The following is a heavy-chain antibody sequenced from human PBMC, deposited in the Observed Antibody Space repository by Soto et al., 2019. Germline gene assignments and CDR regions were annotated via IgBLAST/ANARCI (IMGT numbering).Heavy chain of an antibody. CDR2: LRSTGTTI. D-gene: IGHD3-22*01. CDR3: TREIYDSSGYYYPGAFEI. J-gene: IGHJ3*02. CDR1: GFTVSTHS. V-gene: IGHV3-48*01. Sequence: EVQLVESGGGLVQPGGSLRLSCAASGFTVSTHSMSWVRQAPGKGLEWISYLRSTGTTIDYTDSVKGRFTISRDNAKNSLYLQMNSLRAEDTAVYYCTREIYDSSGYYYPGAFEIWGRGTMVTVSS.